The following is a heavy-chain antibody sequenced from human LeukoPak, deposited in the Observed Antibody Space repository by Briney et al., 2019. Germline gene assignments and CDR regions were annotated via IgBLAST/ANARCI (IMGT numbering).Heavy chain of an antibody. CDR2: ISVYNGNT. J-gene: IGHJ4*02. V-gene: IGHV1-18*04. CDR1: GYTFTISH. CDR3: ARATELTYRGGDCYLDY. Sequence: GASVKVSCKTSGYTFTISHVTWVRQAPGQGLEWMGWISVYNGNTNYAPELQGRVTMTTDTSTSTAYMELRNLRSDDTAVYYCARATELTYRGGDCYLDYWGQGTLVTVSS. D-gene: IGHD2-21*02.